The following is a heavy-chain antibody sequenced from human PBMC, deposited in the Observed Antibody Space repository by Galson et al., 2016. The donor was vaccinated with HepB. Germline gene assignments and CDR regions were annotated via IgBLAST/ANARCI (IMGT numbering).Heavy chain of an antibody. V-gene: IGHV3-7*01. J-gene: IGHJ4*02. Sequence: SLRLSCAASGFSISSYWMSWVHQAPGKGLEWVANIKQDGSEKYSVDSVKGRFTISRDNAKNSLFLQMISLRAEDTAVYYCARDRGYSYGSDYWGQGTLVTVSS. D-gene: IGHD5-18*01. CDR2: IKQDGSEK. CDR3: ARDRGYSYGSDY. CDR1: GFSISSYW.